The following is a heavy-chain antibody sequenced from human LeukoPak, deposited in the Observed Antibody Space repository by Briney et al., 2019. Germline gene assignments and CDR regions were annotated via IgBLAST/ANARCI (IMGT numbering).Heavy chain of an antibody. D-gene: IGHD2-15*01. J-gene: IGHJ4*02. CDR2: IKQDGSEK. CDR3: ARDGACSGGSCYSGGFY. CDR1: GFTFSSYW. V-gene: IGHV3-7*01. Sequence: QPGGSLRLSCAASGFTFSSYWMSWVRQAPGKGLEWVANIKQDGSEKYYVDSVKGRFTISRDNAKNSLYLQMNSLRVEDTAVYYCARDGACSGGSCYSGGFYWGQGTLVTVSS.